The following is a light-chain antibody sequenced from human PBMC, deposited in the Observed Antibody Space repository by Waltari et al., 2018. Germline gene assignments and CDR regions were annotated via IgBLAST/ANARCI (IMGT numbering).Light chain of an antibody. Sequence: DIQMTQSPSTLSASVGYRVTITCRASQSISGWLAWYQQKAGKAPKLLIFDASKLETGVPSRFSGSGFGTEFALTISGLQPEDIATYYCQQFNASPRTFGQGTNVEIK. J-gene: IGKJ1*01. V-gene: IGKV1-5*01. CDR3: QQFNASPRT. CDR1: QSISGW. CDR2: DAS.